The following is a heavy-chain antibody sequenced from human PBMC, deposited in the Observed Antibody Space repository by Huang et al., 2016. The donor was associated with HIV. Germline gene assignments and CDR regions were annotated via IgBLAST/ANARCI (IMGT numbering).Heavy chain of an antibody. J-gene: IGHJ5*02. CDR2: IRGSDNTT. CDR1: GFSFSSYT. D-gene: IGHD6-19*01. CDR3: AKDRVAGTGHCFDP. V-gene: IGHV3-23*01. Sequence: EVKLLESGGGLVQPGGSLRLTCAAAGFSFSSYTMTWVRQAPGKGLAWIASIRGSDNTTFYSDSVKGRFTISRDNSKNTLYLQMKSLRVDDTAVYYCAKDRVAGTGHCFDPWGQGTLVTVSS.